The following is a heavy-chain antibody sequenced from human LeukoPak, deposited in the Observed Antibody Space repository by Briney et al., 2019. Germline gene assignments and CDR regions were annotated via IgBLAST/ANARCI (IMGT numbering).Heavy chain of an antibody. CDR2: IIPIFGTA. CDR1: GGTFSSYA. J-gene: IGHJ4*02. V-gene: IGHV1-69*13. CDR3: ARDQTVYYYDSSGYYV. Sequence: SVKVSCKASGGTFSSYAISWVRQAPGQGLEWMGGIIPIFGTANYAQKSQGRVTITADESTSTAYMELSSLRSEDTAVYYCARDQTVYYYDSSGYYVWGQGTLVTVSS. D-gene: IGHD3-22*01.